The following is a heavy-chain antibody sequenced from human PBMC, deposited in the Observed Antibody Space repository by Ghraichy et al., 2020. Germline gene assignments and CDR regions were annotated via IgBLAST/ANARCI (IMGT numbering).Heavy chain of an antibody. Sequence: GGSLRLSCAASGFTFSSYAMSWVRQAPGKGLEWVSAISGSGGSTYYADSVKGRFTISRDNSKNTLYLQMNSLRAEDTAVYYCAKSALEDSRNDFWSGYYTYYYYYMDVWGKGTTVTVSS. J-gene: IGHJ6*03. D-gene: IGHD3-3*01. CDR3: AKSALEDSRNDFWSGYYTYYYYYMDV. V-gene: IGHV3-23*01. CDR2: ISGSGGST. CDR1: GFTFSSYA.